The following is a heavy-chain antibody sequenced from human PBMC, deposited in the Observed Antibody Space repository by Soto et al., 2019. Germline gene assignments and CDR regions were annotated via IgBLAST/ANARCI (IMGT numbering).Heavy chain of an antibody. J-gene: IGHJ4*02. D-gene: IGHD1-26*01. Sequence: GGSLRLSCAASGFTFSTYTMSWVRQPPGKGLEWVSAITGGGGGTYYADSVKGRFTISRDNSKNMLYLQMNSLRAEDAATYYCVKAGEETTIPWLDYWGQGTLVTVSS. CDR1: GFTFSTYT. V-gene: IGHV3-23*01. CDR2: ITGGGGGT. CDR3: VKAGEETTIPWLDY.